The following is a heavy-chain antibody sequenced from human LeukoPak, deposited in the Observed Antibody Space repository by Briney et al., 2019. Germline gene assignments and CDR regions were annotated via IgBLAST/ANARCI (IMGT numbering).Heavy chain of an antibody. CDR3: AVDYYDSSGLLS. CDR1: GFTFSNAW. V-gene: IGHV3-15*01. Sequence: GGTLRLSCAASGFTFSNAWMSWVRQAPGKGLEWVGRIKSKTDGGTTDYAAPVKGRFTISRDDSKNTLYLQMNSLKTEDTAVYYCAVDYYDSSGLLSWGQGTLVTVSS. CDR2: IKSKTDGGTT. J-gene: IGHJ4*02. D-gene: IGHD3-22*01.